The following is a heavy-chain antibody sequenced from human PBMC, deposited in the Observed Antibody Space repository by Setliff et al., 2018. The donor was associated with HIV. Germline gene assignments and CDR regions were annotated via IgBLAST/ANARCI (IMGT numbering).Heavy chain of an antibody. V-gene: IGHV3-21*01. Sequence: GSLRLSCEASGFTFKSYSINWVRQAPGQGLEWVSSISSSGSYIYYADSVKGRFTISRDNAKNSLFLQMNSLRAEDTAVYYCARDPTARGDAFDIWGQGTMVTVSS. CDR2: ISSSGSYI. D-gene: IGHD4-17*01. CDR3: ARDPTARGDAFDI. J-gene: IGHJ3*02. CDR1: GFTFKSYS.